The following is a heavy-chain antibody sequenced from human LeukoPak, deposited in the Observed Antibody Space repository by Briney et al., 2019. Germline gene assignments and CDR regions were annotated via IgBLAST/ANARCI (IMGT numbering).Heavy chain of an antibody. Sequence: SETLSLTCTVSGGSISSGSYYWSWIRQPAGKGLEWIGRIYTGGSTNYNPSLKSRVTISVDTSKNQFSLKLSSVTAADTAVYYCARGRGYCSSTSCARPLDYWGQGTLVTVSS. J-gene: IGHJ4*02. V-gene: IGHV4-61*02. D-gene: IGHD2-2*01. CDR1: GGSISSGSYY. CDR2: IYTGGST. CDR3: ARGRGYCSSTSCARPLDY.